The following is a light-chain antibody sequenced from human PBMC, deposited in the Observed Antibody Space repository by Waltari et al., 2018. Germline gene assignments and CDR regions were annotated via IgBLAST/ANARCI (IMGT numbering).Light chain of an antibody. CDR2: ATS. CDR1: QDISNS. V-gene: IGKV1-NL1*01. Sequence: DIQMTQSPSSLSASVGDRVTITCRASQDISNSLAWYQQKPGKAPKLLLYATSRLQSGVPSRFTGSGSGTDYTLTISSLQPEDFATYYCQHYYYIPQTFGQGTKVEIK. J-gene: IGKJ1*01. CDR3: QHYYYIPQT.